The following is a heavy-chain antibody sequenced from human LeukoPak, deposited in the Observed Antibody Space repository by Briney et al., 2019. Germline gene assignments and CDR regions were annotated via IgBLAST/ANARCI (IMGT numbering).Heavy chain of an antibody. D-gene: IGHD2-2*01. CDR3: ARVEYQLPGLDY. Sequence: GESLKISCKGSGYSFTSYWISWVRQLPGKGREWMGRIVPSDSYTNYNPSFQGHVTISADKSISTVYLQWSSLKASDTAMYYCARVEYQLPGLDYWGQGTLVTVSS. J-gene: IGHJ4*02. CDR2: IVPSDSYT. CDR1: GYSFTSYW. V-gene: IGHV5-10-1*01.